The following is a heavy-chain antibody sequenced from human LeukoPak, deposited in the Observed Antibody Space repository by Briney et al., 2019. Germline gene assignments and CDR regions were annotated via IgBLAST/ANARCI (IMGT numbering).Heavy chain of an antibody. CDR1: GGSISSSSYY. CDR3: ARHRDQIAALDY. J-gene: IGHJ4*02. D-gene: IGHD6-13*01. CDR2: IYYSGST. V-gene: IGHV4-39*01. Sequence: SETLSLTCTVSGGSISSSSYYWGWIRQPPGKGLEWIGSIYYSGSTYYNPSLKSRVTISVDTSKNQFSLKLSSVTAADTAVYYCARHRDQIAALDYWGQGTLVTVSS.